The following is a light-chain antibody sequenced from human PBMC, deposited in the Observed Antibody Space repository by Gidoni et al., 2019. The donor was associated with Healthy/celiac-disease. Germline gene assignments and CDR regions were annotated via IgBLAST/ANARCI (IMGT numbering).Light chain of an antibody. Sequence: DIQMIHSPSSLSASVGDRVIITCRASQIISSYFNWYQQKPGKAPKLLIYGASSLQSGVRSRFSGSGSGTDFTLTISSLQPEDFATYYCQQSYSTPNTFGGGTKVEI. CDR2: GAS. V-gene: IGKV1-39*01. CDR1: QIISSY. J-gene: IGKJ4*01. CDR3: QQSYSTPNT.